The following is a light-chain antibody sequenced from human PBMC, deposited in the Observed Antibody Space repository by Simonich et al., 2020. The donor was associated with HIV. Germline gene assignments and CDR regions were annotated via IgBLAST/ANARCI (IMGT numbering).Light chain of an antibody. CDR2: TNN. CDR1: RSNIGSNY. Sequence: QSVLTQPPSASGTPGQRVTISWSGSRSNIGSNYVYWYQQLPGTAPKLLIYTNNQRPSGVPDRFSGSKSGTSASLASSGLRSEDEANYYCAAWDDSLSGRVFGGGTKLTVL. V-gene: IGLV1-47*01. CDR3: AAWDDSLSGRV. J-gene: IGLJ3*02.